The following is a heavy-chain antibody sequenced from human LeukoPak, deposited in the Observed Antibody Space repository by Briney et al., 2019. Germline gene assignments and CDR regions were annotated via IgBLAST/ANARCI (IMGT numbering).Heavy chain of an antibody. J-gene: IGHJ6*03. CDR3: ATLNYGDYTYYYYYYMDV. Sequence: GGSLRLSCAASGFTFSSYSMNWVRQAPGKGLEWASYISSSSSTIYYADSVKGRFTISRDNAKNSLYLQMNSLRAEDTAVYYCATLNYGDYTYYYYYYMDVWGKGTTVTVSS. CDR1: GFTFSSYS. D-gene: IGHD4-17*01. CDR2: ISSSSSTI. V-gene: IGHV3-48*01.